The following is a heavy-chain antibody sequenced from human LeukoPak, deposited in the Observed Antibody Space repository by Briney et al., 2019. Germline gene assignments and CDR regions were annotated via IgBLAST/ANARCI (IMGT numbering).Heavy chain of an antibody. Sequence: KPSETLSLTCTVSGGSIRSYYWSWIRQPAGKGLEWIGRIYTSGSTNYNPSLKSRVTMSVDTSKNQFSLKLSSVTAADTAAYYCAGGGATNWAYYFDYWGQGTLVTVSS. J-gene: IGHJ4*02. V-gene: IGHV4-4*07. CDR3: AGGGATNWAYYFDY. D-gene: IGHD1-26*01. CDR1: GGSIRSYY. CDR2: IYTSGST.